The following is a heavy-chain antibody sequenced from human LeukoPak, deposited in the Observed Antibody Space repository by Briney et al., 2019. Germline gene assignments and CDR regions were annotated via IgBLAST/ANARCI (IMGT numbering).Heavy chain of an antibody. CDR3: ARQYSYGSYFDY. CDR2: ISYDGSNK. V-gene: IGHV3-30*03. Sequence: GGSLRLSCAASGFTFSSYGMHWVRQAPGKGLEWVAVISYDGSNKYYADSVKGRFTISRDNSKNTLYLQMNSLRAEDTAVYYCARQYSYGSYFDYWGQGTLVTVSS. J-gene: IGHJ4*02. CDR1: GFTFSSYG. D-gene: IGHD5-18*01.